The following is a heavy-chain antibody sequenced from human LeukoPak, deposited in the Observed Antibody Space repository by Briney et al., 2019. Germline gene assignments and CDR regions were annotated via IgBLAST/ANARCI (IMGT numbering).Heavy chain of an antibody. CDR3: ARTRYYDSGNWFDP. J-gene: IGHJ5*02. V-gene: IGHV7-4-1*02. CDR2: INTNTGNP. D-gene: IGHD3-10*01. Sequence: ASVKVSCKASGYTFSMYYMHWVRQAPGQGLEWMGWINTNTGNPTYAQGFTGRFVFSLDTSVSTAYLQISSLKAEDTAVYYCARTRYYDSGNWFDPWGQGTLVTVSS. CDR1: GYTFSMYY.